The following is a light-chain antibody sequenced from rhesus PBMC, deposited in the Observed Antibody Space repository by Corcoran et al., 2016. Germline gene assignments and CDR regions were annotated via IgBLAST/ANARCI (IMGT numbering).Light chain of an antibody. CDR3: QHYYSTPYS. Sequence: DIQMTQSPSSLSASVGDRVTITCRASQGITNDLAWYQQKPGETPKLLIYEASSLQSGIPSRFSGSGSGTDFTLTISSLHPDDFATYYCQHYYSTPYSFGQGTKVEIK. V-gene: IGKV1-25*01. CDR2: EAS. J-gene: IGKJ2*01. CDR1: QGITND.